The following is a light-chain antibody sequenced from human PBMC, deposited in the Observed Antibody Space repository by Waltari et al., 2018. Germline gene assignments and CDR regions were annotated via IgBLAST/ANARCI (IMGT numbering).Light chain of an antibody. CDR1: ALPKKY. Sequence: SYELTQPPSVSVSPGQPARITCSGDALPKKYAYWYQQKPGQAPVLVIYKGSERPSGIPARFSGSSSGTTVTLTISGVQAEDEADYYCQSADSSGNTYVFGIGTKVTVL. J-gene: IGLJ1*01. V-gene: IGLV3-25*02. CDR2: KGS. CDR3: QSADSSGNTYV.